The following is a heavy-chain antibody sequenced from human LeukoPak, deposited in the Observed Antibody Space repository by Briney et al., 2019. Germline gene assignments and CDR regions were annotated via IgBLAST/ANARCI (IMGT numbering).Heavy chain of an antibody. CDR3: AKEEGSLGAFDI. V-gene: IGHV3-53*01. D-gene: IGHD7-27*01. CDR1: GFTVSSNY. Sequence: GGSLRLSCAASGFTVSSNYMSWVRQAPGKGLEWVSLIYTFGTTYYADSVEGLFTISRDNSKNTLYLQMNSLRAEDTAVYYCAKEEGSLGAFDIWGQGTMVTVSS. CDR2: IYTFGTT. J-gene: IGHJ3*02.